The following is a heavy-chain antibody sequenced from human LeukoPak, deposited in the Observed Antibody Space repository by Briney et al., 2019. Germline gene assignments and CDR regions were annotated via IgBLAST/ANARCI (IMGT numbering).Heavy chain of an antibody. CDR1: GYTFTSYG. CDR3: ARDGYSSGWYWYFDL. Sequence: ASVKVSCKASGYTFTSYGISWVRQAPGQGLEWMGWISAYNGNTNYAQKLQGRVTMTTDTSTSTAYMELRSLRSDDTAVYYCARDGYSSGWYWYFDLWGRGTLVTVSS. CDR2: ISAYNGNT. V-gene: IGHV1-18*01. D-gene: IGHD6-19*01. J-gene: IGHJ2*01.